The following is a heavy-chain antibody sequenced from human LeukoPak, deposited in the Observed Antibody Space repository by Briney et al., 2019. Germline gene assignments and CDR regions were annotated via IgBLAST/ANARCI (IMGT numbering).Heavy chain of an antibody. Sequence: GGSLRLSCAASGFTFSSSAMSWVRQAPGKGLEWVSAISNNGGYTYYADSVQGRFTISRDNSKSTLCLQMNSLRAEDTAVYYCARGSWGRWNYIAYYFDYWGQGTLVTVSS. CDR2: ISNNGGYT. D-gene: IGHD1-7*01. CDR1: GFTFSSSA. V-gene: IGHV3-23*01. CDR3: ARGSWGRWNYIAYYFDY. J-gene: IGHJ4*02.